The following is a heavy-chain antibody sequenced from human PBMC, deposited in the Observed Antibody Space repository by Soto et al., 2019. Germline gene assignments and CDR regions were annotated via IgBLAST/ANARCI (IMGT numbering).Heavy chain of an antibody. CDR3: ARDRYYGSGTYYNFYSGMDV. D-gene: IGHD3-10*01. CDR2: IFHSGST. Sequence: TLSLTCTVSGGSINSGDYYWTWVRQPPGKGLEWIGNIFHSGSTYYTPSLQSRVTISLDTSKNHFSLKLSSVTPADTAVYYCARDRYYGSGTYYNFYSGMDVWGQGTTVTVSS. CDR1: GGSINSGDYY. J-gene: IGHJ6*02. V-gene: IGHV4-30-4*01.